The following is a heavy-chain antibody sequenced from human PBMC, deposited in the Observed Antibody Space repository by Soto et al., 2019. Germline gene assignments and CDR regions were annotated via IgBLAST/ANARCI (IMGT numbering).Heavy chain of an antibody. CDR1: GFTFSNAW. Sequence: SGGSLRLSCAASGFTFSNAWMNWVRQAPGKGLEWVGRIKSKTDGGTTDYAAPVKGRFTISRDDSKNTLYLQMNSLKTEDTAVYYCTTDLQPSIDYVSFEDVWGQGTTVTVSS. D-gene: IGHD4-17*01. V-gene: IGHV3-15*07. J-gene: IGHJ6*02. CDR3: TTDLQPSIDYVSFEDV. CDR2: IKSKTDGGTT.